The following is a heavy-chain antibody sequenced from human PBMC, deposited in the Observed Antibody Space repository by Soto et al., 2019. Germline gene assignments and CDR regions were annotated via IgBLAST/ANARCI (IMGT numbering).Heavy chain of an antibody. CDR2: INPNGGST. J-gene: IGHJ6*03. D-gene: IGHD6-6*01. CDR3: VRATAARQRDYSYHYYLHI. Sequence: ASVKVSCKASGYTFINYYIHWVRQAPGQGLEWMGVINPNGGSTVYAQKFQGRVTLTRDTSTSTVYVELSSLRSDDTAVYFCVRATAARQRDYSYHYYLHIWGKGTTVPVAS. CDR1: GYTFINYY. V-gene: IGHV1-46*03.